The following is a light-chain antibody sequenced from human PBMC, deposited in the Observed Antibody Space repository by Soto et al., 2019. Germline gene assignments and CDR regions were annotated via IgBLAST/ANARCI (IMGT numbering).Light chain of an antibody. CDR1: QSVSSTY. CDR2: GAS. V-gene: IGKV3-20*01. Sequence: EILLTQSPGTLSLSPGERATLSCRASQSVSSTYLAWYQQKPGQAPRLLIYGASSRATDIPDRFSGSGSGTDFTLTISRLEPEDFAVYYCQQHGPGTFGGGTKVEIK. CDR3: QQHGPGT. J-gene: IGKJ4*01.